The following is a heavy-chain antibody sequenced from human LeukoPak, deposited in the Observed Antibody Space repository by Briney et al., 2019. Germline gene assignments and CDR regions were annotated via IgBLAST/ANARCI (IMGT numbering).Heavy chain of an antibody. CDR3: ARERVVVVAATASGYFDY. V-gene: IGHV4-39*02. CDR2: IYYSGSP. D-gene: IGHD2-15*01. J-gene: IGHJ4*02. Sequence: PSETLSLTCTVSGGSISSNSYYWGWIRQPPGKGLEWIGSIYYSGSPYYNPSLKSRVTISVDTSKNQFSLKVISVTAADTAVYYCARERVVVVAATASGYFDYWGQGTLVTVSS. CDR1: GGSISSNSYY.